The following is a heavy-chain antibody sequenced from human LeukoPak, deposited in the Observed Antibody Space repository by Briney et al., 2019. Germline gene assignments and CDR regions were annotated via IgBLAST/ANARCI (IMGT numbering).Heavy chain of an antibody. Sequence: SVKVSCKASGCTFSSYGITWVRQAPGQGPEWMGGIIPIFGTTNYAQKFQGRVTITADKSRSTVYMELSSLRSEDTAVYYCARVYCDGDCYETRGAFDIWGQGTVVTVSS. CDR1: GCTFSSYG. CDR2: IIPIFGTT. CDR3: ARVYCDGDCYETRGAFDI. J-gene: IGHJ3*02. D-gene: IGHD2-21*02. V-gene: IGHV1-69*06.